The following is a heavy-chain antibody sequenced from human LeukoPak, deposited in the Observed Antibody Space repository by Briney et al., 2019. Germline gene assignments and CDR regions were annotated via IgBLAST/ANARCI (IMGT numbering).Heavy chain of an antibody. CDR2: INPNSGGK. V-gene: IGHV1-2*02. CDR3: ARGRSTITIFGVVSGWFDP. D-gene: IGHD3-3*01. CDR1: GGTFSSYA. J-gene: IGHJ5*02. Sequence: ASVKVSCKASGGTFSSYAISWVRQAPGQGLEWMGWINPNSGGKNYAQKFQGRVTMTRDTSISTAYMELSRLRSDDTAVYYCARGRSTITIFGVVSGWFDPWGQGTLVTVSS.